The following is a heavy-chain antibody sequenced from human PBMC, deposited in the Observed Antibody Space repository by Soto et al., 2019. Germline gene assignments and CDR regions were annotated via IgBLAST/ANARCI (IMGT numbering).Heavy chain of an antibody. CDR1: GYTFTSYG. CDR2: ISAYNGNT. CDR3: ARLGYYDFWSGPNWFDP. Sequence: ASVKVSCKAPGYTFTSYGISWVRQAPGQGLEWMGWISAYNGNTNYAQKLQGRVTMTTDTSTSTAYMELRSLRSDDTAVYYCARLGYYDFWSGPNWFDPWGQGTLVTV. D-gene: IGHD3-3*01. V-gene: IGHV1-18*04. J-gene: IGHJ5*02.